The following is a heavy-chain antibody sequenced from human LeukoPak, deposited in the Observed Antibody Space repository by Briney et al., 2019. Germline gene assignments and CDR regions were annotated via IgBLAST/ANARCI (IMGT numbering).Heavy chain of an antibody. CDR2: IKSKTDGGTT. V-gene: IGHV3-15*01. J-gene: IGHJ4*02. CDR1: GFTFSDAW. D-gene: IGHD1-26*01. CDR3: TADMPTSSRASDY. Sequence: PGGSLRLSCAASGFTFSDAWMSWVRQAPGMGLEWVGRIKSKTDGGTTDYAAPVKGRFTISRDGSKTTLYLQINSLRTDDTAVYYCTADMPTSSRASDYWGQGTLVTVSS.